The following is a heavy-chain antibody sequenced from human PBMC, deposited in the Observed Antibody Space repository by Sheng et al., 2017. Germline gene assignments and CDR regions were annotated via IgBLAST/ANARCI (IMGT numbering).Heavy chain of an antibody. D-gene: IGHD5-18*01. Sequence: QVQLVQSGAEVKKPGSSVKVSCKSSGGTFSSFVIGWVRQAPGQRLEWLGRMVVILNSSKYAQKFRGRVTFTADESTNTVYMELSSLRYDDTGIYYCARDLGYIYGYHYYDPWGQGTLVTVTS. CDR3: ARDLGYIYGYHYYDP. J-gene: IGHJ5*02. V-gene: IGHV1-69*13. CDR1: GGTFSSFV. CDR2: MVVILNSS.